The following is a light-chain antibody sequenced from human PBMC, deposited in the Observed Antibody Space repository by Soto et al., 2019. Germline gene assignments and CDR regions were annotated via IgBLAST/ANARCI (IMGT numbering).Light chain of an antibody. CDR2: EAS. CDR1: QSVSSY. CDR3: QQWSRWPRET. Sequence: PGERATLSCRASQSVSSYLAWYQQKPGQAPRLVIYEASKRATGIPARFSGSGPGTDFTLTITNLEPEDFAVYFCQQWSRWPRETFGPGTTVDIK. V-gene: IGKV3-11*01. J-gene: IGKJ3*01.